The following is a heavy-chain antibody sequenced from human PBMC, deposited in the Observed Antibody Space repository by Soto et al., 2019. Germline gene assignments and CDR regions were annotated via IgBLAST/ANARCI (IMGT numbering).Heavy chain of an antibody. CDR2: ISGSGGST. D-gene: IGHD2-8*01. J-gene: IGHJ3*02. CDR3: AKTRPMVYAIDAFDI. CDR1: GFTFSSYA. Sequence: ASGFTFSSYAMSWVRQAPGKGLEWVSAISGSGGSTYYADSVKGRFTISRDNSKNTLYLQMNSLRAEDTAVYYCAKTRPMVYAIDAFDIWGQGTMVTVSS. V-gene: IGHV3-23*01.